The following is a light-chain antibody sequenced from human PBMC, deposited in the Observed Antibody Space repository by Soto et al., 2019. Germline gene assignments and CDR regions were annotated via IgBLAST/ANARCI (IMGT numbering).Light chain of an antibody. CDR2: EVS. CDR3: SSYTSSSTLP. V-gene: IGLV2-14*01. J-gene: IGLJ1*01. Sequence: QSVLTQPASVSGSPGQSITISCTGTSSDAGGYNYVSWYQQHPGKAPKLMIYEVSNRPSGVSNRFSGSKSGNTASLTISGLQAEDEADYYCSSYTSSSTLPFGTGTKV. CDR1: SSDAGGYNY.